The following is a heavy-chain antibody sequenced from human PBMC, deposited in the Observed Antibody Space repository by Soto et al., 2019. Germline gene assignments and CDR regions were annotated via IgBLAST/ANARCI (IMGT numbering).Heavy chain of an antibody. V-gene: IGHV4-59*01. CDR2: IYYSGST. CDR3: ASVGDKRRYCSGGSCYSGLAFDI. D-gene: IGHD2-15*01. CDR1: GGSISSYY. Sequence: SETLPLTCTVSGGSISSYYWSWIRQPPGKGLEWIGYIYYSGSTNYNPSLKSRVTISVDTSKNQFSLKLSSVTAADTAVYYCASVGDKRRYCSGGSCYSGLAFDIWGQGTMVTVSS. J-gene: IGHJ3*02.